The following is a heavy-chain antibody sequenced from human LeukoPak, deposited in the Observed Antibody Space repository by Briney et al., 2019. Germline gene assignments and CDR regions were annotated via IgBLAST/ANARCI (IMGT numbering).Heavy chain of an antibody. D-gene: IGHD3-10*01. CDR3: AKADTYYYGSGSIKTLGY. CDR1: GFTFSSYA. V-gene: IGHV3-23*01. CDR2: ISGSGGST. Sequence: GGSLRLSCAASGFTFSSYAMSWVRQAPGKGLEWVSAISGSGGSTYYADSVKGRFTISRDNSKNTLYLQMNSLRAEDTAVYYCAKADTYYYGSGSIKTLGYWGQGTLVTVSS. J-gene: IGHJ4*02.